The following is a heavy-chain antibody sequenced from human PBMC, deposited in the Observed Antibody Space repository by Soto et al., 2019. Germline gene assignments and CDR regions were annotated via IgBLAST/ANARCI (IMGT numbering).Heavy chain of an antibody. Sequence: PSETLSLTCAVYGKSLSCYYWSWIRQPPGKALEWIGEINHSGNTNYNPSLKSRVTISVDTSKNQLFLSLSSVTAADTAMYYCARHHVRGRTIAGAAEFWGQGTLVTVSS. V-gene: IGHV4-34*01. CDR1: GKSLSCYY. D-gene: IGHD1-26*01. CDR3: ARHHVRGRTIAGAAEF. CDR2: INHSGNT. J-gene: IGHJ4*02.